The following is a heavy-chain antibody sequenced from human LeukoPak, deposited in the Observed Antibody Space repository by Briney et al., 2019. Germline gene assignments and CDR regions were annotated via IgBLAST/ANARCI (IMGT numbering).Heavy chain of an antibody. J-gene: IGHJ4*02. CDR3: AKDYSSGGDYFDY. Sequence: TWGSLRLSCAASGFTFSSYAMSWVRQAPGKGLEWVSAISGSGGSTYYADSVKGRFTISRDNSKNTLYLQMNSLRAEDTAVYYCAKDYSSGGDYFDYWGQGTLVTVSS. D-gene: IGHD6-19*01. CDR1: GFTFSSYA. V-gene: IGHV3-23*01. CDR2: ISGSGGST.